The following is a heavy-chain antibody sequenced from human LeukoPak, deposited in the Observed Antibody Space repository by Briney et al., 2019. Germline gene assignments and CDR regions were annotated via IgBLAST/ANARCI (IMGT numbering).Heavy chain of an antibody. V-gene: IGHV3-23*01. CDR2: ISGSGGST. D-gene: IGHD2-21*02. CDR3: AKAPRIVVVTAIDGAFDI. Sequence: GGSLRLSCAASGFTFSSYAMSWVRQAPGKGLEWVSAISGSGGSTYYADSVKGRFTISRDNSKNTLYLQMNSLGAEDTAVYYCAKAPRIVVVTAIDGAFDIWGQGTMVTVSS. J-gene: IGHJ3*02. CDR1: GFTFSSYA.